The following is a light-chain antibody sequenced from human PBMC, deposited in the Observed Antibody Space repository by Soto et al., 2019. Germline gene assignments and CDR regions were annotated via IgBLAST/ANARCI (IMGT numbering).Light chain of an antibody. CDR2: RND. Sequence: QSVLTQPPSASGTPGQRVTLSCSGSSSNIESNYVYWYQQLPGSAPKLLIYRNDQRPSGVPDRFSGSKSGISASLAISGLRSEDEADYYCAAWDDSLSALVFGGGTKLTVL. CDR3: AAWDDSLSALV. V-gene: IGLV1-47*01. CDR1: SSNIESNY. J-gene: IGLJ3*02.